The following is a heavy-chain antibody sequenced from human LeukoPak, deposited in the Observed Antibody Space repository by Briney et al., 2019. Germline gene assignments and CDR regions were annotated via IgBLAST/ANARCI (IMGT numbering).Heavy chain of an antibody. Sequence: GASVKVPCKASGGTFSSYAINWVRQAPGQGLEWMGGIIPIFGTANYAQKFQGRVTITADESTSTAYMELSSLRSEDTAVYYCARDLIYYDSSGSGYYYYGMDVWGQGTTVTVSS. J-gene: IGHJ6*02. V-gene: IGHV1-69*13. CDR1: GGTFSSYA. D-gene: IGHD3-22*01. CDR2: IIPIFGTA. CDR3: ARDLIYYDSSGSGYYYYGMDV.